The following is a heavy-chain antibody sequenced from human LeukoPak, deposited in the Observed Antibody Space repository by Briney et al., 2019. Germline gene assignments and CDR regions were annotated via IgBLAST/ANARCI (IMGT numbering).Heavy chain of an antibody. V-gene: IGHV1-2*06. CDR1: GYTFTSYG. Sequence: ASVKVSCKASGYTFTSYGISWVRQAPGQGLEWMGRINPNSGGANYAQKFQGRVAMTRDMSISTAYMELSRLGSDDTAVYYCARGSDYGDSPGLSWGQGTLVTVSS. D-gene: IGHD4-17*01. CDR3: ARGSDYGDSPGLS. J-gene: IGHJ4*02. CDR2: INPNSGGA.